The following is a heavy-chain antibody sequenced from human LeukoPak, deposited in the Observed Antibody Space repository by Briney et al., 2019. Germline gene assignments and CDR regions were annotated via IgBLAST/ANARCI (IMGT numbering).Heavy chain of an antibody. D-gene: IGHD2-2*01. J-gene: IGHJ3*02. CDR1: GFTFSSYA. Sequence: GGSLRLSCAASGFTFSSYAMSWVRQAPGKGLEWVAVIWYDGSNKYYADSVKGRFTISRDNSKNTLYLQMNSLRAEDTAVYYCARDITDCSSTSCAPSAFDIWGQGTMVTVSS. V-gene: IGHV3-33*08. CDR3: ARDITDCSSTSCAPSAFDI. CDR2: IWYDGSNK.